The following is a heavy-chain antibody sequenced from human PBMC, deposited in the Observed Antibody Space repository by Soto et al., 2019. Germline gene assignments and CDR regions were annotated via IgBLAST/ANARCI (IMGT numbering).Heavy chain of an antibody. V-gene: IGHV1-69*01. CDR2: IIPIFGTT. Sequence: QVQLVQSGAEVKKPGSSVKVSCKASGGTFSSYAISWVRQAHGQGLVWLGGIIPIFGTTNYAQKFQGRVMITADESTSTAYMELSNLRSEDTAVYYCAREASGDSQVWFDPWGQGTLVTVSS. CDR1: GGTFSSYA. CDR3: AREASGDSQVWFDP. J-gene: IGHJ5*02. D-gene: IGHD2-21*02.